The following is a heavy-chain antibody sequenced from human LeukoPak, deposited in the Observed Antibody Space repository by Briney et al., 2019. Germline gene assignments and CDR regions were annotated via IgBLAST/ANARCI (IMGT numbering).Heavy chain of an antibody. J-gene: IGHJ4*01. V-gene: IGHV3-23*01. CDR3: ARLKGGASYCSRTSCFYYFDY. CDR1: GFTFSSYA. Sequence: GGSLKPTGAACGFTFSSYAMSWVRQAPGKGLEWVSAITGSGDNTYYADSVEGRFTISRDKAKNTFYLQMNSPRAEDTAVYYCARLKGGASYCSRTSCFYYFDYWGQGELVSVSS. D-gene: IGHD2-2*01. CDR2: ITGSGDNT.